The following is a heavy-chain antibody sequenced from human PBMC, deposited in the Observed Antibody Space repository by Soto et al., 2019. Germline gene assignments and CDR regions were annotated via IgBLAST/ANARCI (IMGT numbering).Heavy chain of an antibody. CDR3: AGAGAGPTASGY. V-gene: IGHV3-74*01. CDR1: GFTFSSYW. CDR2: INSDGSST. D-gene: IGHD6-19*01. Sequence: EVQLVESGGGLVQPGGSLRLSCAASGFTFSSYWMHWVRQAPGKGLVWVSRINSDGSSTSYADSVKGRFTISRDNAKKRRYRKRNSLRAEDTAVYYGAGAGAGPTASGYWGQGTLVTVSS. J-gene: IGHJ4*02.